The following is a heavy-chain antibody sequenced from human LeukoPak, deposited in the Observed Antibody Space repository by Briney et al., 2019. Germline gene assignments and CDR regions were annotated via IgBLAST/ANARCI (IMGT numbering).Heavy chain of an antibody. J-gene: IGHJ5*02. CDR3: ARPAGITTVRGVTDWFDP. V-gene: IGHV3-74*01. CDR2: ISTDGNIT. D-gene: IGHD3-10*01. CDR1: GFTFSRYW. Sequence: GGSLRLSCAASGFTFSRYWMYWVRQAPGKGLVWVSRISTDGNITSYADSVRGRFTISRDNAKNTLYLQMNSLRAEDTAVYYCARPAGITTVRGVTDWFDPWGQGTLVTVSS.